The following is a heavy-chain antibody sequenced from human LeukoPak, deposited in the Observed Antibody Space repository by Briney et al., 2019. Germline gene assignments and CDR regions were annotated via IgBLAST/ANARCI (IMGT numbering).Heavy chain of an antibody. CDR1: GFTFSDYY. V-gene: IGHV3-11*01. Sequence: PGGSLRLSCAASGFTFSDYYMSWIRQTPGKGLEWVSYISRSGDTIYYADSVKGRFTISRDNAKNSLYLQMNSLRPEDTAVYYCGGDYHTPFSHYYGMDVWGQGTTVTVSS. D-gene: IGHD3-3*01. CDR2: ISRSGDTI. CDR3: GGDYHTPFSHYYGMDV. J-gene: IGHJ6*02.